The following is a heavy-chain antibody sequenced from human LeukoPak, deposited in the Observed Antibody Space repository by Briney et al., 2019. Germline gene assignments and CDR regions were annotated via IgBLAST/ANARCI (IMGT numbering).Heavy chain of an antibody. V-gene: IGHV3-30*02. J-gene: IGHJ4*02. Sequence: PGGSLRLSYAASGFTFSSYGMHWVRQAPGKGLEWVAFIRYDGSNKYYADSVKGRFTISRDNSKNTLYLQMNSLRAEDTAVYYCAKDGRYYYDSSGYQFDYWGQGTLVTVSS. CDR3: AKDGRYYYDSSGYQFDY. CDR2: IRYDGSNK. CDR1: GFTFSSYG. D-gene: IGHD3-22*01.